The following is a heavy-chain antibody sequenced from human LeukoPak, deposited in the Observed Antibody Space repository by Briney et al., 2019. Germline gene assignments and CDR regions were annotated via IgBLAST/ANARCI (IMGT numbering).Heavy chain of an antibody. D-gene: IGHD5-24*01. CDR3: ASGDGYNGSLDY. Sequence: ASVKVSCKASGYTFTSYDINWVRQATGQGLEWMGWMNPNSGNTGYAQKFQGRVTMTRNTSISTAYMELSSLRSEDTAVYYCASGDGYNGSLDYWGQGTLVTVSS. CDR2: MNPNSGNT. CDR1: GYTFTSYD. J-gene: IGHJ4*02. V-gene: IGHV1-8*01.